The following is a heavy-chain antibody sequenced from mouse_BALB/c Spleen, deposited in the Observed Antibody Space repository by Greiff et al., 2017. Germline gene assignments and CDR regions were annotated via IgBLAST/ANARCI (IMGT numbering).Heavy chain of an antibody. V-gene: IGHV5-9-4*01. D-gene: IGHD2-4*01. Sequence: EVQGVESGGGLVKPGGSLKLSCAASGFTFSSYAMSWVRQSPEKRLEWVAEISSGGSYTYYPDTVTGRFTISRDNAKNTLYLEMSSLRSEDTAMYYCARRVITTKAMDYWGQGTSVTVSS. J-gene: IGHJ4*01. CDR2: ISSGGSYT. CDR3: ARRVITTKAMDY. CDR1: GFTFSSYA.